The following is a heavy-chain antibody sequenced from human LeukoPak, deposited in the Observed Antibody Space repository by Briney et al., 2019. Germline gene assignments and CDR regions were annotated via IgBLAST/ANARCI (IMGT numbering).Heavy chain of an antibody. CDR2: IYYSGST. CDR3: ARAPILPDI. Sequence: PSETLSLTCTVSGGSISSYYWSWIRQPPGKGPEWIGYIYYSGSTNYNPSLKSRVTISVDTSKNQFSLKLSSVTAADTAVYYCARAPILPDIWGQGTMVTVSS. J-gene: IGHJ3*02. D-gene: IGHD2-15*01. CDR1: GGSISSYY. V-gene: IGHV4-59*01.